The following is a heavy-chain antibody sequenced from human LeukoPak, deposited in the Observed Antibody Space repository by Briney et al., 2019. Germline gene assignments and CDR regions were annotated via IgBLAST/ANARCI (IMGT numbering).Heavy chain of an antibody. D-gene: IGHD2-21*02. CDR1: GFTFSSYS. CDR3: ARDQGPYCGGDCYGWYYYYGMDV. V-gene: IGHV3-21*01. CDR2: ISSSSSYI. J-gene: IGHJ6*02. Sequence: GGSLRLSCAASGFTFSSYSMNWVRQAPGKGLEWVSSISSSSSYIYYADSVKGRFTISRDNAKNSLYLQMNSLRAEDTAVYYCARDQGPYCGGDCYGWYYYYGMDVWGQGTTVTVSS.